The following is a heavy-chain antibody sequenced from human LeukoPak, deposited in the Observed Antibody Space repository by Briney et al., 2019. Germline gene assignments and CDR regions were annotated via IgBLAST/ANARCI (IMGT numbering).Heavy chain of an antibody. Sequence: GGSLRLSCAASGFTFSSYSMNWVRQAPGKGLEWVSYISSSSSMIYYADSVKGRFTISRDNAKNSLYLQMSSLRAEDTAVYYCAKFYDSSGYYFFDYWGQGTLVTVSS. D-gene: IGHD3-22*01. CDR2: ISSSSSMI. V-gene: IGHV3-48*01. CDR1: GFTFSSYS. CDR3: AKFYDSSGYYFFDY. J-gene: IGHJ4*02.